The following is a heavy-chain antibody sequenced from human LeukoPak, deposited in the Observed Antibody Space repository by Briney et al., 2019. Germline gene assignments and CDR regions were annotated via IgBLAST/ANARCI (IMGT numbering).Heavy chain of an antibody. CDR1: GYTFTSYG. CDR2: ISAYNGNT. J-gene: IGHJ5*02. V-gene: IGHV1-18*01. D-gene: IGHD1-26*01. Sequence: ASVKVSCKASGYTFTSYGISWVRQAPGQGLEWMGWISAYNGNTNYAQKLQGRVTMTTDTSTSTAYMELRSLRSDDTAVYYCARDVTYSGSYYWFDPWGQGTLVTVPS. CDR3: ARDVTYSGSYYWFDP.